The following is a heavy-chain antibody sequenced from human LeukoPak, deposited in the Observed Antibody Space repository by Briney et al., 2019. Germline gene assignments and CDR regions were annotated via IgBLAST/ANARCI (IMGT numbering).Heavy chain of an antibody. Sequence: SETLSLTCTVSGGSISSGDYYWSWIRQPPGKGLEWIGYIYYSGSTYYNPSLKSRVTISVDTSKNQFSLKLSSVTAADTAVYYCARDSAMATTYFGYWGQGTLVTVSS. D-gene: IGHD5-24*01. J-gene: IGHJ4*02. CDR1: GGSISSGDYY. V-gene: IGHV4-30-4*08. CDR2: IYYSGST. CDR3: ARDSAMATTYFGY.